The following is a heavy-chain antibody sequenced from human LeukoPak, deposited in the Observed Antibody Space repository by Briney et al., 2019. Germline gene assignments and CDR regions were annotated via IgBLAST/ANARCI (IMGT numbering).Heavy chain of an antibody. CDR3: ARSPRGRELRFDY. CDR1: GGSLSTYY. J-gene: IGHJ4*02. CDR2: VYYSGST. Sequence: PSETLSLTCTVSGGSLSTYYWSWIRQPPGKGLEWIGYVYYSGSTNNNPSLKSRVTISVDTSKNQFSLKLSSVTAADTAVYYCARSPRGRELRFDYWGQGTLVTVSS. V-gene: IGHV4-59*01. D-gene: IGHD1-26*01.